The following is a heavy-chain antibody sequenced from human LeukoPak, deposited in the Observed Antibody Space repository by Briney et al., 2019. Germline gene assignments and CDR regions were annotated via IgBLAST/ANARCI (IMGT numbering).Heavy chain of an antibody. J-gene: IGHJ6*04. CDR1: GFTFSNYA. V-gene: IGHV3-23*01. D-gene: IGHD3-10*02. Sequence: GGSLRLSCAASGFTFSNYAMSWVRQAPGKGLEWVSSINGRGGSTYYADSVKGRFTISRDNAKNSLYLQMNSLRAEDTAVYYCAELGITMIGGVWGKGTTVTIPS. CDR3: AELGITMIGGV. CDR2: INGRGGST.